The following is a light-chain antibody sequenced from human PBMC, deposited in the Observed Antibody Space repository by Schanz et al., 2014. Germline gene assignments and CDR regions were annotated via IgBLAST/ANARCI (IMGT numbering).Light chain of an antibody. V-gene: IGKV3-11*01. Sequence: EIVLTQSPATLSLSPGERATLSCRASQSVSSYLAWYQQKPGLAPRLLIYATSNRATGIPDRFSGSGSGTDFTLTISGLQSEDFAMYYCQQYNEWPRTFGQGTRVEIK. CDR1: QSVSSY. CDR3: QQYNEWPRT. J-gene: IGKJ1*01. CDR2: ATS.